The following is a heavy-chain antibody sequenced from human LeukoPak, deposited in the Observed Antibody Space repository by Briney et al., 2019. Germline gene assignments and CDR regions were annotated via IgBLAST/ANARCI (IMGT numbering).Heavy chain of an antibody. J-gene: IGHJ4*02. CDR1: GFTFSSYA. CDR3: AKDRRSDSSFDY. CDR2: ISGSGGST. D-gene: IGHD3-22*01. V-gene: IGHV3-23*01. Sequence: GGSLRLSCAASGFTFSSYAMGWVRQAPGKGLEWVSAISGSGGSTYYADSVKGRFTISRDNSKNTLYLQMNSLRAEDTAVYYCAKDRRSDSSFDYSAQRTLVTVSS.